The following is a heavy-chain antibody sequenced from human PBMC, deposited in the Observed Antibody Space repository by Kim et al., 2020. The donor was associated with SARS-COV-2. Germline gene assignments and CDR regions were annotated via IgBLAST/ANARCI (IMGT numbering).Heavy chain of an antibody. Sequence: EGSEKYCVDSVKGRFTISRDNAKNSLYLQMNSLRGEDTAVYYCARGRLLPFWGQGTLVTVSS. D-gene: IGHD2-15*01. CDR3: ARGRLLPF. CDR2: EGSEK. V-gene: IGHV3-7*03. J-gene: IGHJ4*02.